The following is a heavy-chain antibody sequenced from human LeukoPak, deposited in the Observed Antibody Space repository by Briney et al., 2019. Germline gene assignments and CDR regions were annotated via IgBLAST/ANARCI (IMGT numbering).Heavy chain of an antibody. V-gene: IGHV5-51*01. CDR1: GYSFTNYW. D-gene: IGHD2-2*01. CDR2: IYLGDSDI. J-gene: IGHJ4*02. CDR3: ARRPYCSSTICYGGDYFDY. Sequence: GESLKISCKGSGYSFTNYWIGWVRQMPGKGLEWMGIIYLGDSDIRYSPSFQGPVTISVDKSISTAYLQWSSLKASDTAMYYCARRPYCSSTICYGGDYFDYWGQGTLVTVSS.